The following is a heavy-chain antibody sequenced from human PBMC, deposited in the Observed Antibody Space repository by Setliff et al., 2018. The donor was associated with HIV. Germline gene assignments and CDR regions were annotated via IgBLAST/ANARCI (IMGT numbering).Heavy chain of an antibody. Sequence: SQTLSLTCTVSGGSISTGVYYWSWIRQPADKALEWIGRISASGSTNYNPSLESRVTLSIDTSNNQFSLKLTSVTAADTAVYYCARVYSRSWFFFDHWGQGVLVTVSS. CDR2: ISASGST. D-gene: IGHD6-13*01. CDR3: ARVYSRSWFFFDH. J-gene: IGHJ4*02. V-gene: IGHV4-61*02. CDR1: GGSISTGVYY.